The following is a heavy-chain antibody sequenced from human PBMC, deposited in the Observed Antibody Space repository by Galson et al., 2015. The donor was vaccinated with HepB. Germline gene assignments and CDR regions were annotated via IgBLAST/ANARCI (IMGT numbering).Heavy chain of an antibody. CDR2: ISYDGSNK. Sequence: SLRLSCAASGFTFSSYAMSWVRQAPGKGLEWVAVISYDGSNKYYADSVKGRFTISRDNSKNTLYLQMNSLRAEDTAVYYCARGAGRDDILTQRVNYGMDVWGQGTTVTVSS. CDR1: GFTFSSYA. J-gene: IGHJ6*02. V-gene: IGHV3-30*04. D-gene: IGHD3-9*01. CDR3: ARGAGRDDILTQRVNYGMDV.